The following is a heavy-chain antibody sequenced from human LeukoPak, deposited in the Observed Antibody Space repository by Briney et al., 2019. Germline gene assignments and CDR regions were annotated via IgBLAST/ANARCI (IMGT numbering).Heavy chain of an antibody. D-gene: IGHD3-3*01. J-gene: IGHJ4*02. Sequence: GGSLRLSCAASGFTFSDYRMNWVRQAPGKGLEWVSSISSSSSYIYYADSVKGRFTISRDNAKNSLYLQMNSLRAEDTAVYYCARGPKYYDFWSGAEYYFVYWGQGTLVTVSS. V-gene: IGHV3-21*01. CDR3: ARGPKYYDFWSGAEYYFVY. CDR2: ISSSSSYI. CDR1: GFTFSDYR.